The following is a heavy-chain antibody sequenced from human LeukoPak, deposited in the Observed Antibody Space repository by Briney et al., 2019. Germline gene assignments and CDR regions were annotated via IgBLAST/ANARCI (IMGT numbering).Heavy chain of an antibody. CDR2: MSGNGGTT. D-gene: IGHD6-13*01. Sequence: GGSLRLSCVDSGFTSSNYAMSWVRQAPGGGLEWAAAMSGNGGTTYYADSVKGRFTISRDNSKNTLYLQMNSLRAEGTAVFYCAKATTISAAGSHFVYWGQGTLVTVSS. CDR1: GFTSSNYA. J-gene: IGHJ4*02. V-gene: IGHV3-23*01. CDR3: AKATTISAAGSHFVY.